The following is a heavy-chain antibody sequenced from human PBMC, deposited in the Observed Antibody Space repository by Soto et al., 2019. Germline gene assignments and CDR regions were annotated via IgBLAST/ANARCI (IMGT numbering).Heavy chain of an antibody. V-gene: IGHV3-30*18. CDR3: AKDSGKTYYFDY. J-gene: IGHJ4*02. Sequence: SLRLSCAASGFTFSSYGMRWVRQAPGKGLEWVAVISYDGSNKYYADSVKGRFTISRDNSKNTLYLQMSSLRAEDTAVYYCAKDSGKTYYFDYWGQGTLVTVSS. CDR1: GFTFSSYG. CDR2: ISYDGSNK.